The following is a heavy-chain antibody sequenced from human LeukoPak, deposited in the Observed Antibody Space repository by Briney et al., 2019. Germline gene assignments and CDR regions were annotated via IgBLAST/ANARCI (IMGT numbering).Heavy chain of an antibody. CDR2: ISYSGTT. D-gene: IGHD6-13*01. CDR1: GGSISTDY. Sequence: PSETLSLTCTVSGGSISTDYWSWIRQPPGKGLEWIGYISYSGTTNYNPSLKSRVTTSVDTSKSQFSLKLSSATAADTAVYYCAREGSAAGLPDYWGQGTLVTVSS. J-gene: IGHJ4*02. CDR3: AREGSAAGLPDY. V-gene: IGHV4-59*01.